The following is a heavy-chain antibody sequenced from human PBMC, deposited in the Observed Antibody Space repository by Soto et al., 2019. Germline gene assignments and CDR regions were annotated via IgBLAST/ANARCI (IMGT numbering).Heavy chain of an antibody. CDR2: ISYDGSNK. D-gene: IGHD2-2*02. CDR1: GFTFSSYG. J-gene: IGHJ6*02. CDR3: ARQGCSSTSCYTWDYYYYYGMDV. Sequence: SLRLSCAASGFTFSSYGMHWVRQAPGKGLEWVAVISYDGSNKYYADSVKGRFTISRDNSKNTLYLQMNSLRAEDTAVYYCARQGCSSTSCYTWDYYYYYGMDVWGQGTTVTVSS. V-gene: IGHV3-30*03.